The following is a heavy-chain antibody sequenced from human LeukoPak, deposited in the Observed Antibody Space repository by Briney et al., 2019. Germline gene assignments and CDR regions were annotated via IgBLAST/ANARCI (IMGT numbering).Heavy chain of an antibody. CDR1: GGSISSGSYY. Sequence: SETLSLTCTVSGGSISSGSYYWSWIRQPAGKGLEWIGYISYSGNTDSNPSLKSRVTISVDTSKNQFSLKLSSVTAADTAVYYCARHTTHGDYNPNDYWGQGTLVTVSS. CDR3: ARHTTHGDYNPNDY. J-gene: IGHJ4*02. V-gene: IGHV4-61*10. CDR2: ISYSGNT. D-gene: IGHD3-16*01.